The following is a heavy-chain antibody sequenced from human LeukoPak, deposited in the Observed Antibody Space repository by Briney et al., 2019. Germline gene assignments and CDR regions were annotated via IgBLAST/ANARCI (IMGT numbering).Heavy chain of an antibody. CDR1: GFTLSSYA. V-gene: IGHV3-23*01. J-gene: IGHJ6*02. Sequence: GGSLRLSCAAAGFTLSSYAMSWVRQAPGKGLEWVSAISGSGGSTYYADSVKGRFTISRDDSRNTLYLQMNSLRAEDTAVYYCAKDSQDGMDVWGQGTTVTVSS. CDR3: AKDSQDGMDV. CDR2: ISGSGGST.